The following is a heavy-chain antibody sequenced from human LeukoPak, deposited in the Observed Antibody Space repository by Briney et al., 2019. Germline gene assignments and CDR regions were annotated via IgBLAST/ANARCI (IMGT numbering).Heavy chain of an antibody. Sequence: GGSLRLSCAASGFTFSSYSMNWVRQAPGKGLEWVSAISSSSSYIYYADSVKGRFTISRDNSKKSLYLQMNSLRAEDTAVYYCAREWYYDILTGYQTNYWGQGTLVTVSS. CDR2: ISSSSSYI. CDR3: AREWYYDILTGYQTNY. D-gene: IGHD3-9*01. V-gene: IGHV3-21*01. CDR1: GFTFSSYS. J-gene: IGHJ4*02.